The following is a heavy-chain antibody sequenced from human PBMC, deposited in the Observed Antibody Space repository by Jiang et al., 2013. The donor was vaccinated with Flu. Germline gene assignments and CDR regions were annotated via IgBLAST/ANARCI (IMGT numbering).Heavy chain of an antibody. J-gene: IGHJ4*02. CDR2: IYHSGST. CDR3: AREKKTATHTGFDF. D-gene: IGHD2-21*02. V-gene: IGHV4-4*02. CDR1: GISISNDNW. Sequence: GLVKPSGTLSLTCTVSGISISNDNWWMWVRQPPGKGLEWIGEIYHSGSTNYNPSLKSRVIMSIDTSKNQFSLNLNSVTAADTAVYYCAREKKTATHTGFDFWGQGALVTVSS.